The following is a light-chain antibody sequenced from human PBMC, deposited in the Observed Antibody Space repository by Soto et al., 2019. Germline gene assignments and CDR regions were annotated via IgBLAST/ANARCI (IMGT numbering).Light chain of an antibody. V-gene: IGLV4-69*01. CDR2: LNSDGSH. J-gene: IGLJ3*02. CDR1: SGHSSYA. CDR3: QTWGTGFLV. Sequence: QPVLTQSPSASASLGASVKLTCTLSSGHSSYAIAWHQQQPEKGPRYLMKLNSDGSHSKGDGTPDRFSGSSSGAERYLTISSLQSEDEADYYCQTWGTGFLVFGGGTKLTVL.